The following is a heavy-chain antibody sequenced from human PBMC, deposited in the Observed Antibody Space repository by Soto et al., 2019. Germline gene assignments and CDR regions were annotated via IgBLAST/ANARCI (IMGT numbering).Heavy chain of an antibody. CDR3: ARQDDFWSGSNWFDP. J-gene: IGHJ5*02. CDR2: IYQSGTP. CDR1: GGSISSGGYY. D-gene: IGHD3-3*01. V-gene: IGHV4-31*03. Sequence: SETLSLTCTVSGGSISSGGYYWNWIRQYPGKGLEWIAYIYQSGTPYYNPSLKSRATISIDRSKNQFSLMLDSVTAADTAVYYCARQDDFWSGSNWFDPWGQGTLVTVSS.